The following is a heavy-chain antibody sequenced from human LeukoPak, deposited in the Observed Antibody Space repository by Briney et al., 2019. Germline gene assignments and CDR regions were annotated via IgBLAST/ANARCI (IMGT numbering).Heavy chain of an antibody. CDR2: ISSSSSYM. V-gene: IGHV3-21*01. J-gene: IGHJ1*01. CDR1: GFTFSSYS. CDR3: ARDGYCSGGSCYGTAEYFQH. D-gene: IGHD2-15*01. Sequence: GGSLRLSCAASGFTFSSYSMNWVRQAPGKGLEWVSSISSSSSYMYYADSVKGRFTISRDNAKNSLYLQMNSLRAEDTAVYYCARDGYCSGGSCYGTAEYFQHWGQGTLVTVSS.